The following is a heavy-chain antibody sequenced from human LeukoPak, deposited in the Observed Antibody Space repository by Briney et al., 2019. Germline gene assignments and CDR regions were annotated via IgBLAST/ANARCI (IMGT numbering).Heavy chain of an antibody. CDR1: GFTFSSYS. CDR3: ARGGYSYGLTY. Sequence: GGSLRLSCAASGFTFSSYSMNWVRQAPGKGLEWVSYISSSSSTIYYADSVKGRFTISRDNSKNMLYLQMNSLRAEDTAVYYCARGGYSYGLTYWGQGTLVTVSS. CDR2: ISSSSSTI. D-gene: IGHD5-18*01. J-gene: IGHJ4*02. V-gene: IGHV3-48*01.